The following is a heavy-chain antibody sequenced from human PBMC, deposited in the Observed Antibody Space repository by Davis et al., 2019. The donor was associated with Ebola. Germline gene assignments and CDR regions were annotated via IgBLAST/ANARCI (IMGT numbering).Heavy chain of an antibody. V-gene: IGHV4-34*01. D-gene: IGHD3-16*01. CDR1: GGSFSDYY. CDR2: INHGGST. J-gene: IGHJ4*02. CDR3: ARGNDYVWGRDGY. Sequence: MPSETLSLTCAVYGGSFSDYYWTWIRQPPGKGLEWIGEINHGGSTNYNPSLKSRVTVSVDTSKNQFSLKLSSVTAADTAVYYCARGNDYVWGRDGYWDQGILVTVSS.